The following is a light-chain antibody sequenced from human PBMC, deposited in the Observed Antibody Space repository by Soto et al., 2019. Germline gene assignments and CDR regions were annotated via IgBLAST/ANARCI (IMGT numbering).Light chain of an antibody. CDR2: LNSDGSH. J-gene: IGLJ2*01. V-gene: IGLV4-69*01. CDR1: SGHSSYA. CDR3: QNWGSGIQVV. Sequence: QPVLTQSPSASASLGASVKLTCTLSSGHSSYAIAWHQQQPEKGPRYLMKLNSDGSHSKGDGIPDRFSGSSSGAERYLTISSRQSEDEADYYCQNWGSGIQVVFGGGTKVTVL.